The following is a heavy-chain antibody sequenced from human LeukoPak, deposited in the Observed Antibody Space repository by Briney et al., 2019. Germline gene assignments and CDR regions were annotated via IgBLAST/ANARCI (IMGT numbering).Heavy chain of an antibody. CDR3: ARQDVTPDAFDI. J-gene: IGHJ3*02. Sequence: ASVKVSCKASGYDFIKYAVQWVRQAPGQRLEWMGWIDAGNGRTKYSQDFRGRVTITRDTSASTAYMELSSLRSEDTAVYYCARQDVTPDAFDIWGQGTMVTVSS. D-gene: IGHD2-15*01. V-gene: IGHV1-3*03. CDR1: GYDFIKYA. CDR2: IDAGNGRT.